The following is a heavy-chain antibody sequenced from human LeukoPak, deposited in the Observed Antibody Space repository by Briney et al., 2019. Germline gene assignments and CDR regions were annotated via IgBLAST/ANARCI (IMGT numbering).Heavy chain of an antibody. J-gene: IGHJ4*02. D-gene: IGHD3-9*01. V-gene: IGHV4-34*01. Sequence: SETLSLTCALYGRSFSGYHWIGIRQPPGKGREWMGEINHSGSTNYNPSLKRRVSISVATSKTQFSLKLRSVTAADPAVYYCARGPPLRYFAWSYYFDYWGQGTLVTVSS. CDR3: ARGPPLRYFAWSYYFDY. CDR2: INHSGST. CDR1: GRSFSGYH.